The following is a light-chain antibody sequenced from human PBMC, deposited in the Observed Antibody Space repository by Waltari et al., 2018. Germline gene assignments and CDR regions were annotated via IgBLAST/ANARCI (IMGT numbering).Light chain of an antibody. CDR1: QSVSGH. V-gene: IGKV3-11*01. Sequence: DIVLTQSPATLSLSPGERATLSCRASQSVSGHLAWYQQKPGQAPVLLIYDTSNRATGISARFSGGGSGTDFTLSISRLEPEDFALYFCHLRTDWPPRYTFGQGTKLEIK. J-gene: IGKJ2*01. CDR2: DTS. CDR3: HLRTDWPPRYT.